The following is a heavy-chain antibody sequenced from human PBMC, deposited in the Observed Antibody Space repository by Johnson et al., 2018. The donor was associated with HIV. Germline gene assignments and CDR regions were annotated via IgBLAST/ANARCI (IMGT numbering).Heavy chain of an antibody. J-gene: IGHJ3*02. D-gene: IGHD3-3*01. CDR2: INWNGGST. V-gene: IGHV3-20*04. CDR3: ARNLKYYDFWSGYYVGAFDI. Sequence: EVQVVESGGGVVRPGGSLRLSCAASGFTFDDYGMSWVRQGPGKGLEWVASINWNGGSTGYADSVKGRFTISRDNAKNSLYLQMNSLRAEDTALYYCARNLKYYDFWSGYYVGAFDIWGPGTMVTVSS. CDR1: GFTFDDYG.